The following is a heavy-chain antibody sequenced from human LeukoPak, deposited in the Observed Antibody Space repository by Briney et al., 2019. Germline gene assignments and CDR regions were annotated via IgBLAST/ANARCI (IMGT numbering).Heavy chain of an antibody. Sequence: GGSLRLSCAASGFTFSSYWMSWVRQAPGKGLEWVANIQQDGSEKYYVDSVKGRFTISRDNAKNSLYLQMNSLRAEDTAVYYCARDTLPNRYCSGGSCYSDYWGQGTLVTVSS. CDR1: GFTFSSYW. V-gene: IGHV3-7*01. CDR2: IQQDGSEK. D-gene: IGHD2-15*01. CDR3: ARDTLPNRYCSGGSCYSDY. J-gene: IGHJ4*02.